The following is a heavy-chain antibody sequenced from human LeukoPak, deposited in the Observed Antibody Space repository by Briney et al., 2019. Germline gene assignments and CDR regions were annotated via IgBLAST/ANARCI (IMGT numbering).Heavy chain of an antibody. J-gene: IGHJ4*02. V-gene: IGHV4-34*01. CDR2: IMDSGTR. CDR3: ARGFTVQYYDRSAFYFDS. D-gene: IGHD3-22*01. Sequence: SGTLSLTCAVYGGSFNDYDWTWIRQPPGKGLEWIGEIMDSGTRNYIPSLKSRVTISVDPSKNQFSLKVSSVTAADMAVYYCARGFTVQYYDRSAFYFDSWGQGTLVTVSS. CDR1: GGSFNDYD.